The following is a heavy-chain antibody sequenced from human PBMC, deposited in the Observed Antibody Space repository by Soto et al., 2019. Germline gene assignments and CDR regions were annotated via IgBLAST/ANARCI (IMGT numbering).Heavy chain of an antibody. D-gene: IGHD3-9*01. Sequence: GGSLRLSCAASGFTFSSYAMHRVSQAPGKGLEWVAVISYDGSNKYYADSVKGRFTISRDNSKNTLYLQMNSLRAEDTAVYYCARGPIYYDILTGYSPLPFDYWGQGTLVTVSS. CDR3: ARGPIYYDILTGYSPLPFDY. CDR1: GFTFSSYA. CDR2: ISYDGSNK. J-gene: IGHJ4*02. V-gene: IGHV3-30-3*01.